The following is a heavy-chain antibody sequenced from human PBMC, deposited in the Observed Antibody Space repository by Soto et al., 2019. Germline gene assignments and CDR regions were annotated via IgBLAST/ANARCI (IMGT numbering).Heavy chain of an antibody. V-gene: IGHV4-59*01. J-gene: IGHJ6*02. CDR3: ARDLVPLGRYYYGMDV. D-gene: IGHD3-16*01. Sequence: SETLSLTCTVSGGSISSYYWSWIRQPPGKGLEWIGYIYYSGSTNYNPSLKSRVTISVDTSKNQISLKLSSVTAADTAVYYCARDLVPLGRYYYGMDVWGQGTTVTVSS. CDR1: GGSISSYY. CDR2: IYYSGST.